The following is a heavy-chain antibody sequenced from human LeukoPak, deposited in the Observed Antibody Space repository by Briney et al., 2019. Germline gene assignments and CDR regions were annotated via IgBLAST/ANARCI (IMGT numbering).Heavy chain of an antibody. CDR1: GFTFSNAW. CDR3: TTDWRGLPYGDY. D-gene: IGHD4-17*01. Sequence: GGSLRLSCAASGFTFSNAWMSWVRQAPGKGLEWVGRIKSKTDGGTTDYAAPVKGRLTISRDDSKNTLYLQMNSLKTEDTAVYYCTTDWRGLPYGDYWGQGTLVTVSS. J-gene: IGHJ4*02. V-gene: IGHV3-15*01. CDR2: IKSKTDGGTT.